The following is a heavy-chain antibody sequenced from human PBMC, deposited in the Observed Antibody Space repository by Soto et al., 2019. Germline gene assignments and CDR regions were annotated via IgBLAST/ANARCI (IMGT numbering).Heavy chain of an antibody. V-gene: IGHV6-1*01. D-gene: IGHD3-10*01. CDR3: ARSITGSAYFDY. J-gene: IGHJ4*02. CDR1: GDSVCSNSAT. Sequence: SQTLSLTCAISGDSVCSNSATWNWIRQSPSRGLQWLGRTYYRSKWFHDYAVSVESRITINPDTSKNQFSLQLISVTPEDTAVYYCARSITGSAYFDYWGQGTLVTVSS. CDR2: TYYRSKWFH.